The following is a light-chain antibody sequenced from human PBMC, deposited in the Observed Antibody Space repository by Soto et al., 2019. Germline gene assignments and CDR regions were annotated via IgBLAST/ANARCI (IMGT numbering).Light chain of an antibody. CDR1: SGDVGGYDR. V-gene: IGLV2-14*01. J-gene: IGLJ1*01. CDR2: EVT. CDR3: FSYISGRTHV. Sequence: QSALTQPASVSGSPGQSITISCTGNSGDVGGYDRVSWFQQHPDKAPKLIIYEVTNRPSGISNRFSGSKSGDTASLTISGLQAEDEADYYCFSYISGRTHVFGTGTKLTVL.